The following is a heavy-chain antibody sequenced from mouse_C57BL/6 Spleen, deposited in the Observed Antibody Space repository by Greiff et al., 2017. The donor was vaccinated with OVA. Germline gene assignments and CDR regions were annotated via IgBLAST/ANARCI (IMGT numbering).Heavy chain of an antibody. D-gene: IGHD2-1*01. CDR2: IDPSDSYT. J-gene: IGHJ2*01. CDR1: GYTFTSHW. Sequence: VQLQQPGAELVRPGTSVKLSCKASGYTFTSHWMHWVKQRPGQGLEWIGVIDPSDSYTNYNQKFKGKATLTVDTSSSTAYMQLSSLTSEDSAVYYCTSLYSYFDYWGQGTTLTVSS. CDR3: TSLYSYFDY. V-gene: IGHV1-59*01.